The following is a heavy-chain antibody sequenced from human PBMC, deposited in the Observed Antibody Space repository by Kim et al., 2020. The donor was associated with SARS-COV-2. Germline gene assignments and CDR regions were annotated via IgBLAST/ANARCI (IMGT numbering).Heavy chain of an antibody. CDR2: IYYSGST. J-gene: IGHJ6*02. V-gene: IGHV4-59*01. CDR3: ARDRSIVVVPAASRDYYYGMDV. CDR1: GGSISSYY. D-gene: IGHD2-2*01. Sequence: SETLSLTCTVSGGSISSYYLSWIRQPPGKGLEWIGYIYYSGSTNYNPSLKSRVTISVDTSKNQFSLKLSSVTAADTAVYYCARDRSIVVVPAASRDYYYGMDVWGHGTTVTVSS.